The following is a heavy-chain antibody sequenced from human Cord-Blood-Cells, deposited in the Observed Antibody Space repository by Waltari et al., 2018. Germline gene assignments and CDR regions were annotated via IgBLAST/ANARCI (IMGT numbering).Heavy chain of an antibody. V-gene: IGHV4-34*01. CDR3: ASLGAFDI. CDR1: GGSFSGYY. J-gene: IGHJ3*02. Sequence: QVQLQQWGAGLLKPSETLSFTCAVYGGSFSGYYWSWIRQPPGKGLELIGEIRHSGSTNYNPSLKSRVTISVDTSKNQFSLKLSSVTAADTAVYYCASLGAFDIWGQGTMVTVSS. CDR2: IRHSGST.